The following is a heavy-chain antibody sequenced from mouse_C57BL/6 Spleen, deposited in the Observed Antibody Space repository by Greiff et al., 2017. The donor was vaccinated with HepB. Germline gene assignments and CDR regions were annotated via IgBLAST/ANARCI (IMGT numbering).Heavy chain of an antibody. CDR3: ARGLRLPFAY. CDR2: IHPNSGST. D-gene: IGHD3-2*02. CDR1: GYTFTSYW. J-gene: IGHJ3*01. Sequence: QVQLQQPGAELVKPGASVKLSCKASGYTFTSYWMHWVKQRPGQGLEWIGIIHPNSGSTNYNEKFKSKATLTVDKSSSTAYMQLSSLTSEDSAVYYCARGLRLPFAYWGQGTLVTVSA. V-gene: IGHV1-64*01.